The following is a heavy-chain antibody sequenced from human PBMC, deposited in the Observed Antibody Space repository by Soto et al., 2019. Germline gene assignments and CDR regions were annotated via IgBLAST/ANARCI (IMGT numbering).Heavy chain of an antibody. CDR2: VSHDGRNT. V-gene: IGHV3-30*18. CDR3: AKGGRQWLVTSDFNY. CDR1: GFTFIDYA. J-gene: IGHJ4*02. Sequence: PGGSLRLSCADSGFTFIDYAMHWDRQAPGKGLEWVAVVSHDGRNTHYADSVKGRFTISRDSSKNTVSLEMTSLRAEDTAVYYCAKGGRQWLVTSDFNYWGQGALVTVSS. D-gene: IGHD6-19*01.